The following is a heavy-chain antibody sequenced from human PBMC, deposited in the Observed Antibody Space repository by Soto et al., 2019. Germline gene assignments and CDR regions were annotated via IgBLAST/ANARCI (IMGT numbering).Heavy chain of an antibody. CDR1: AFSLSGYY. Sequence: SETLSLTCPPAAFSLSGYYGSWLRPPRGKGLEWIGYIYYSGSTNYNPSLKSRVTISVDTSKNQFSLKLSSVTAADTAVYYCARDFLSGSYPYGMDGWGQGTKV. J-gene: IGHJ6*02. CDR2: IYYSGST. CDR3: ARDFLSGSYPYGMDG. V-gene: IGHV4-59*01. D-gene: IGHD1-26*01.